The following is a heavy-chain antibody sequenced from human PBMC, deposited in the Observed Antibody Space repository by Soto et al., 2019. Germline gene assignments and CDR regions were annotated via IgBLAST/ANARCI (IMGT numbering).Heavy chain of an antibody. CDR1: GGSISSSSYY. CDR2: IYYSGST. J-gene: IGHJ5*02. D-gene: IGHD2-21*02. Sequence: SETLSLTCTVSGGSISSSSYYWGWIRQPPGKGLEWIGSIYYSGSTYYNPSLKSRVTISVDTSKNQFSLKLSSVTAADTAVYYCHLRCGGDCYHARQKNWFDPWGQGTLVTVSS. CDR3: HLRCGGDCYHARQKNWFDP. V-gene: IGHV4-39*01.